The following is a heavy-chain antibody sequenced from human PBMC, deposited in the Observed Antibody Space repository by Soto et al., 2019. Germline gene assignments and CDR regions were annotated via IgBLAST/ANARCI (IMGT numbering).Heavy chain of an antibody. CDR3: AREGTTSTFDS. D-gene: IGHD1-7*01. Sequence: QVQLVQSGAEVKKPGASVKVSCNTSGYTFANYAINWVRQAPGQGLEWMGRISPYNGDTNNAQKLQDRVSMTTDTSTSTAYMELRSLRSDDTAVYYCAREGTTSTFDSWGQGTLVTVSS. V-gene: IGHV1-18*01. CDR2: ISPYNGDT. J-gene: IGHJ4*02. CDR1: GYTFANYA.